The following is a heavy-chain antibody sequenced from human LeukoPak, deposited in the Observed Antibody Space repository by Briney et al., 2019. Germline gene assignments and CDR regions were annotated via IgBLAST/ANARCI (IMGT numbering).Heavy chain of an antibody. Sequence: SGGSLRLSCAASGFTFSSYAMSWVRQAPGKGLEWVSAISGSGGSTYYADSVKGRFTISRDNSKNTLYLQMNSLRAEDTAVYYCAKLTSSSWYNHYYGMDVWAKGPRSPSP. CDR2: ISGSGGST. V-gene: IGHV3-23*01. CDR3: AKLTSSSWYNHYYGMDV. D-gene: IGHD6-13*01. CDR1: GFTFSSYA. J-gene: IGHJ6*02.